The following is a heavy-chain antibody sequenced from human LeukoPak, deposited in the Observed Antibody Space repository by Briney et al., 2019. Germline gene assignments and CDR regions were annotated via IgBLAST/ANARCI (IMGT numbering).Heavy chain of an antibody. V-gene: IGHV1-8*03. D-gene: IGHD1-20*01. Sequence: ASVTVSCKASGYAFTSYDINWVRQATGQGLEWMGWMNPNSGNTGYAQKFQGRVTITRNTSISTAYMELSSLRSEDTAVYYCARQYNWNDVRGYYYYMDVWGKGTTVTVSS. CDR3: ARQYNWNDVRGYYYYMDV. J-gene: IGHJ6*03. CDR2: MNPNSGNT. CDR1: GYAFTSYD.